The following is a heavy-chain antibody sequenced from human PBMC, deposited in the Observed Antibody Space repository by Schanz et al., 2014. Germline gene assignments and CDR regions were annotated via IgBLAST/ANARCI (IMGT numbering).Heavy chain of an antibody. CDR2: IGYDGSEK. J-gene: IGHJ1*01. Sequence: QVQLVESGGGVVQPGRSLRLSCATSGLNFDYYGMNWVRQAPGKGLEWVANIGYDGSEKYYVDSVKGRFTISRDNAKNSLYLQMNSLTAEDTALYYCARDTAQSCIGPSCFEYFQHWGQGALXTVSS. CDR1: GLNFDYYG. D-gene: IGHD2-2*01. CDR3: ARDTAQSCIGPSCFEYFQH. V-gene: IGHV3-33*01.